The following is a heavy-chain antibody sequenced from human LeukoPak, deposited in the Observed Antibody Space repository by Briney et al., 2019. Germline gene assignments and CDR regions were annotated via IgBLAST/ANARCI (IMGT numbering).Heavy chain of an antibody. Sequence: PSETLSLTCTVSGGSISSYYWSWIRQPPVEGLEWIGYIYYSGSTNYNPSLKSRVTISVDTSKNQFSLKLSSVTAADTAVYYCARDSDKWELTPWGQGTLVTVSS. CDR1: GGSISSYY. J-gene: IGHJ5*02. CDR3: ARDSDKWELTP. CDR2: IYYSGST. V-gene: IGHV4-59*01. D-gene: IGHD1-26*01.